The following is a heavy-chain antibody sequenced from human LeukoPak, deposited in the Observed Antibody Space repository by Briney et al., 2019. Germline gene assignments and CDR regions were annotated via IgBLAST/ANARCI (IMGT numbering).Heavy chain of an antibody. CDR1: GVSISSSEW. CDR2: IHRDGRT. Sequence: PSETLSLTCAVSGVSISSSEWWCWVRQPPGQGLEWIGEIHRDGRTRYNPSLKSRVTMSMDYSKNQFSLTVSSVTAADTAIYYCGKTDIYFNPIDYWGPGSLVTVSS. J-gene: IGHJ4*02. D-gene: IGHD3-9*01. V-gene: IGHV4-4*02. CDR3: GKTDIYFNPIDY.